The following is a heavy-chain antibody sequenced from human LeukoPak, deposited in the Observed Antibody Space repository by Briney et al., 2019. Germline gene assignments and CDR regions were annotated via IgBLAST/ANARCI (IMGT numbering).Heavy chain of an antibody. D-gene: IGHD3-22*01. CDR1: GFTFGDYA. CDR2: IGSKAYGGTT. J-gene: IGHJ1*01. CDR3: TATHMIVVVTEGEYFQH. V-gene: IGHV3-49*04. Sequence: PGGSLRLSCTASGFTFGDYAMSWVRQAPGKGLEWVGFIGSKAYGGTTEYAASLKGRFTISRDDSKSIVYLQMNSLKTEDTAVYYCTATHMIVVVTEGEYFQHWGQGTLVTVSS.